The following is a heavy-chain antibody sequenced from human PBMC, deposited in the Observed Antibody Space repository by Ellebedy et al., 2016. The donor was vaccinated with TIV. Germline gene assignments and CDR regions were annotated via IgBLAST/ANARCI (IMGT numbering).Heavy chain of an antibody. Sequence: GGSLRLXXAASGFTFSSYWMHWVRQAPGRGPVWVSRIDHDGSDTTYADSVKGRFTISRDNARNTLYLQMNSLTADDTAVYYCARVPDGPGYRGQDFWGQGALVTVSS. J-gene: IGHJ4*02. CDR2: IDHDGSDT. CDR3: ARVPDGPGYRGQDF. D-gene: IGHD3-10*01. V-gene: IGHV3-74*01. CDR1: GFTFSSYW.